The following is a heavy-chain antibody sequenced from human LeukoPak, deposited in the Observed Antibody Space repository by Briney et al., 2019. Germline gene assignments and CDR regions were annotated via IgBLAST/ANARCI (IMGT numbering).Heavy chain of an antibody. CDR2: IKEDGSET. CDR1: GFSFSGYW. CDR3: ARALTGKRFFYFDY. V-gene: IGHV3-7*01. J-gene: IGHJ4*02. Sequence: PGGSLRLSCEASGFSFSGYWMSWVRQAPGKGLEWVANIKEDGSETYYVDSVKGRFTISRDNAKNALFLQMDSLTAGDTAVYYCARALTGKRFFYFDYWGQGTLVTASS. D-gene: IGHD1-1*01.